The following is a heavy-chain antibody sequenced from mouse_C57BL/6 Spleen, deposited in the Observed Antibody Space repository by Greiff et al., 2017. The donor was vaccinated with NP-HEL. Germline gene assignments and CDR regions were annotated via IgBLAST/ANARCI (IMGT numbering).Heavy chain of an antibody. V-gene: IGHV1-80*01. J-gene: IGHJ2*01. Sequence: LVESGAELVKPGASVKISCKASGYAFSSYWMNWVKPRPGKGLEWIGQIYPGDGDTNYNGKFKGKATLTADKSSSTAYMQLSSLTSEDSAVYFCARELYGSSYIDYWGQGTTLTVSS. CDR1: GYAFSSYW. CDR3: ARELYGSSYIDY. D-gene: IGHD1-1*01. CDR2: IYPGDGDT.